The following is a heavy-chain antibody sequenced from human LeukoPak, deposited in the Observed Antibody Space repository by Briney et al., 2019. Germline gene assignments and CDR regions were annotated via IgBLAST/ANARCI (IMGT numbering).Heavy chain of an antibody. Sequence: GGSLRLSCAASGFTFRNYGMHWVRLAPGKGLEWVAFIRYDGSIKYYVDSVKGRFPVSRDNSKNTLYLQMNSLRADDTAVYYCAKDVNVGGDYFDYWGQGTLVTVSS. CDR1: GFTFRNYG. D-gene: IGHD3-10*01. V-gene: IGHV3-30*02. CDR3: AKDVNVGGDYFDY. J-gene: IGHJ4*02. CDR2: IRYDGSIK.